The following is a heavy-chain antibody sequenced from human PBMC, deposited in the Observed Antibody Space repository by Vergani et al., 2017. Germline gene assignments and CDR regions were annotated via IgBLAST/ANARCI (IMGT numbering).Heavy chain of an antibody. D-gene: IGHD6-19*01. CDR2: ISSSGSTI. V-gene: IGHV3-11*01. CDR3: AREDGYSSGWYFVKAGIYGMDV. J-gene: IGHJ6*02. Sequence: QVQLVESGGGLVKPGGSLRLSCAASGFTFSDYYMSWIRQAPGKGLEWVSYISSSGSTIYYADSVKGRFTISRDNAKNSLYLQMNSRRAEDTAVYYCAREDGYSSGWYFVKAGIYGMDVWGQGTTVTVSS. CDR1: GFTFSDYY.